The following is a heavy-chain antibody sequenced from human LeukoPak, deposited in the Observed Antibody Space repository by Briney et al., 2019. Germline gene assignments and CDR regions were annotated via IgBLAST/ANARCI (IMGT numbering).Heavy chain of an antibody. CDR3: TRAHSGYDYYYGMDV. CDR1: GYTFTSYD. D-gene: IGHD5-12*01. J-gene: IGHJ6*02. CDR2: MNPNIGNT. Sequence: GASVKVSCKASGYTFTSYDVNWVRQATGQGLEWMGWMNPNIGNTGYAQKFQSRVTMTRNTSISTAYMELSSVTSEDTAVYYCTRAHSGYDYYYGMDVWGQGTTVTVSS. V-gene: IGHV1-8*01.